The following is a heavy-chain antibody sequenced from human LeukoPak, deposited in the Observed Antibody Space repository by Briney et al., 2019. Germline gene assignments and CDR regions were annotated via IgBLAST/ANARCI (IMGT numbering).Heavy chain of an antibody. D-gene: IGHD3-22*01. V-gene: IGHV3-9*01. Sequence: PGGSLRLSCAASGFIIDDYAMHWVRHAPGKGLEWVSGISWNSGYIDYADSVKGRFTISRDNARNSLYLQMNSLRPEDSALYYCAKDREYYESAGIGFMDVWGKGTTVTVSS. CDR2: ISWNSGYI. J-gene: IGHJ6*03. CDR3: AKDREYYESAGIGFMDV. CDR1: GFIIDDYA.